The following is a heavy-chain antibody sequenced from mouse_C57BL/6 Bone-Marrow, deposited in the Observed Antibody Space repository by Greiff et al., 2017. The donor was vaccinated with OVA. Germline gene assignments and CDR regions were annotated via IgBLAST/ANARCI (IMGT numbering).Heavy chain of an antibody. CDR1: GYTFTSYW. V-gene: IGHV1-55*01. CDR3: AKTFYAKDY. CDR2: IYPGSGST. J-gene: IGHJ4*01. Sequence: QVQLQQPGAELVKPGASVTMSCTASGYTFTSYWITWVKQRPGQGLEWIGDIYPGSGSTNYNEKFKSKATLTVDTTYSTAYMQLSSLTAEDAAVYYCAKTFYAKDYWGQGTAVTVSA.